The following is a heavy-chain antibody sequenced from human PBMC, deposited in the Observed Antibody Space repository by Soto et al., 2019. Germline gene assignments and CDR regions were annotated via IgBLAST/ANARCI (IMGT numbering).Heavy chain of an antibody. CDR2: ISSGGSDK. D-gene: IGHD6-13*01. CDR1: GFTFSSFG. J-gene: IGHJ4*02. Sequence: GESLKISCAASGFTFSSFGMHWVRQAPGKGLEWVAVISSGGSDKYYADSVKGRFTISRDNSRSTLYLQMNSLRAEDTAVYYCAKDADIGAARYYFDYWGQGTLVTVSS. V-gene: IGHV3-30*18. CDR3: AKDADIGAARYYFDY.